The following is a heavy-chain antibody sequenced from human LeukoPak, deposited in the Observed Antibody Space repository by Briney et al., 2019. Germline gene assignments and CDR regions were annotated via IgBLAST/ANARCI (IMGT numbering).Heavy chain of an antibody. CDR1: GFTFNNYA. Sequence: PGGSLRLSCAASGFTFNNYAMTWVRQAPGKGLEWVSLITSTGGNTYYAGSVRGRFTISRDNSENTLYLQMNSLRAEDTAIYYCAKATGGANTPLHSWGQGTLVTVSS. CDR2: ITSTGGNT. V-gene: IGHV3-23*01. CDR3: AKATGGANTPLHS. D-gene: IGHD4/OR15-4a*01. J-gene: IGHJ4*02.